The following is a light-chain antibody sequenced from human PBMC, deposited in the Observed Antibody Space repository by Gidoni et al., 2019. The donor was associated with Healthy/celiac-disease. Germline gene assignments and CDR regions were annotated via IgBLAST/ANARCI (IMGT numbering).Light chain of an antibody. CDR3: LQDYNYPRT. Sequence: AIKMTQSPSSLSASVGDRVTITCRASQGIRNYLGWYQQKPGKAPKLLIYAESSLQSGVPSRFSGSGSGTDFTLTISSLQPEDFATYYCLQDYNYPRTFGQGTKVEIK. J-gene: IGKJ1*01. V-gene: IGKV1-6*01. CDR1: QGIRNY. CDR2: AES.